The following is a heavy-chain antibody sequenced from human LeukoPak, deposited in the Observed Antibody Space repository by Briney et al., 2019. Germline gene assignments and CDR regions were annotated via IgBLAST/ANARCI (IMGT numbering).Heavy chain of an antibody. CDR1: GGSISSYY. Sequence: SETLSLTCTVSGGSISSYYWSWIRQPPGKGLEWIGYISYSGGPNYNPSHKSRVTISVDTSKNQFSLKLSSVTAADTAVYYCARDPIWFGVINWGQGTLVTVSS. CDR3: ARDPIWFGVIN. CDR2: ISYSGGP. D-gene: IGHD3-10*01. V-gene: IGHV4-59*12. J-gene: IGHJ4*02.